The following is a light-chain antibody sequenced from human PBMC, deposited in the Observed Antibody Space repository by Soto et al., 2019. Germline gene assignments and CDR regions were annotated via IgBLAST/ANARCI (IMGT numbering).Light chain of an antibody. J-gene: IGKJ4*01. CDR3: QQRSNWPLT. CDR2: DAF. Sequence: EIVMTQSPATLSVYPGERATLSCRASQSVSSYLAWYQQKPGQAPRLLIYDAFNRATGIPARFSGSGSGTDFTLTISSLEPEDFAVYYCQQRSNWPLTFGGGTKVDIK. V-gene: IGKV3-11*01. CDR1: QSVSSY.